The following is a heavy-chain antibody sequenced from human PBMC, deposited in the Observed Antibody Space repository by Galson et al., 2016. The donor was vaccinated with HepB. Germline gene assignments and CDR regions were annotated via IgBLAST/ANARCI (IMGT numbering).Heavy chain of an antibody. D-gene: IGHD6-6*01. CDR3: ARDVGSTLAARSFDY. J-gene: IGHJ4*02. CDR2: TYFRSKWHN. V-gene: IGHV6-1*01. CDR1: GDSVSSNTAA. Sequence: CAISGDSVSSNTAAWNWIRQSPSRGLEWLGRTYFRSKWHNDYTMSVKSRIIISPDTSKNQFSLQLNSATPEDTAVYYCARDVGSTLAARSFDYWGQGTLVTVSS.